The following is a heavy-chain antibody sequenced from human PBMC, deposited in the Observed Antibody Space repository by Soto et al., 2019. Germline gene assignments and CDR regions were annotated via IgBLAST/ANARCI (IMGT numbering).Heavy chain of an antibody. D-gene: IGHD2-2*01. CDR3: ASPEDHCSSTNWYHYYYNGMDV. J-gene: IGHJ6*04. CDR1: GYTFTSYG. V-gene: IGHV1-18*01. Sequence: ASVKVSFKASGYTFTSYGVNWVRQAPGQGIEWMGWISVYSGKTDYAQTLQGRVSMTADTSTSTAYMELRSLRSDDTAVYYCASPEDHCSSTNWYHYYYNGMDVWGKGTTGTVSS. CDR2: ISVYSGKT.